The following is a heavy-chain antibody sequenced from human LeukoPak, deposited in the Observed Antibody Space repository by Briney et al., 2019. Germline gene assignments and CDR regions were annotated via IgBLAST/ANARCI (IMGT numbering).Heavy chain of an antibody. CDR3: ARAGYSYGPRGFDN. D-gene: IGHD5-18*01. J-gene: IGHJ4*02. V-gene: IGHV3-21*01. CDR1: GFTFGSYS. Sequence: PGGSLRLSCAASGFTFGSYSMNWVRQAPGKGLEWVSSISSSSSYIYYADSLKGRFTISRDNAKNSLYLQINSLRAEDTAVYYCARAGYSYGPRGFDNWGQGTLVTVSS. CDR2: ISSSSSYI.